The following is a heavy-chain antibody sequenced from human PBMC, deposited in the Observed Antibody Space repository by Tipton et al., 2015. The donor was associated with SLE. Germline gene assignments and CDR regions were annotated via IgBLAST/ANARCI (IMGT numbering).Heavy chain of an antibody. V-gene: IGHV3-21*01. CDR1: GFTFSSYS. Sequence: LRLSCAASGFTFSSYSMNWVRQAPGKGLEWVSSISSSSSYIYYADSVKGRFTISRDNAKNSLYLQMNSLRAEDTAVYYCARDRPITGTTFCDYWGQGTLVTVSS. D-gene: IGHD1-7*01. CDR2: ISSSSSYI. CDR3: ARDRPITGTTFCDY. J-gene: IGHJ4*02.